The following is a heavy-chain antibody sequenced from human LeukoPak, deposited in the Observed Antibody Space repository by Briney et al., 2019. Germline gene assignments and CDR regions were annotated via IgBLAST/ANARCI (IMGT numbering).Heavy chain of an antibody. CDR3: ARLRGGGITMFGVPRPAFGL. Sequence: GGSLRLSCAASGFTFSSYSMNWVRQAPGKGLEWISYIKSDNNSIYYADSVKGRFIISRDSVKNSLYLQMSGLRAEDTALYYCARLRGGGITMFGVPRPAFGLWGQGTLVTVSS. V-gene: IGHV3-48*01. CDR2: IKSDNNSI. D-gene: IGHD3-3*01. J-gene: IGHJ5*02. CDR1: GFTFSSYS.